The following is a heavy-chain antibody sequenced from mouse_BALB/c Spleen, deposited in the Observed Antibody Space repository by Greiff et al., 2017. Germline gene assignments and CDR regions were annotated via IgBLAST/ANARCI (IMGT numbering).Heavy chain of an antibody. J-gene: IGHJ4*01. Sequence: VQLQQSGPELVKPGASVKISCKASGYTFTDYNMHWVKQSHGKSLEWIGYIYPYNGGTGYNQKFKSKATLTVDNSSSTAYMELRSLTSEDSAVYYCAAYYRYDEAMDYWGQGTSVTVSS. CDR1: GYTFTDYN. CDR3: AAYYRYDEAMDY. V-gene: IGHV1S29*02. D-gene: IGHD2-14*01. CDR2: IYPYNGGT.